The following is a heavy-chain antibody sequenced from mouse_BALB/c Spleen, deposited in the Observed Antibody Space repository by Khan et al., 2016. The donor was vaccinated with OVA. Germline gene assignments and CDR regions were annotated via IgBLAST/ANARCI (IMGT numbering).Heavy chain of an antibody. CDR2: IYPSDSYT. J-gene: IGHJ2*01. CDR1: GYTFTNYW. D-gene: IGHD2-13*01. Sequence: QVQLQQPGAELVRPGASVKLSCKASGYTFTNYWINWVKQRPGQGLEWIGKIYPSDSYTNYNQKFKDKATLTVDKSSSTAYMQLSSPTTEDPAVDYYTRGDPDDVEYWGQGTTLTVSS. CDR3: TRGDPDDVEY. V-gene: IGHV1-69*02.